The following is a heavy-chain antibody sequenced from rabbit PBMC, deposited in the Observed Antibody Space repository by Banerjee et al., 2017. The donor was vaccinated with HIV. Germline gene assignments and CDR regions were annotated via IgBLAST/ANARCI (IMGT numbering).Heavy chain of an antibody. D-gene: IGHD6-1*01. CDR3: ARSYYTYGYGGYPYYFNL. J-gene: IGHJ4*01. Sequence: EESGGDLVKPEGSLTLTCTASGFSFSSSYWICWVRQAPGKGLEWIACIYAGSSGITYYASWAKGRFTISKTSSTTVTLQMTSLTAADTATYFCARSYYTYGYGGYPYYFNLWGQGTLVTVS. CDR1: GFSFSSSYW. CDR2: IYAGSSGIT. V-gene: IGHV1S45*01.